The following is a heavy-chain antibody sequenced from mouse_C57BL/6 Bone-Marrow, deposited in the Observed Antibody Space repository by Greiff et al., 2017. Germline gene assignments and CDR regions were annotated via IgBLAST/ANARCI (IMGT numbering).Heavy chain of an antibody. D-gene: IGHD2-5*01. Sequence: EVQLVESGGGLVKPGGSLKLSCAASGFTFSGYGMHWVRQAPEKGLEWVAYISSGSGTIYYTDKLKGRYTFSRDNSNNTVFRQMTSLRSEDTAMYYCARGSNYSAMDYWGQGTSVTVSS. CDR2: ISSGSGTI. J-gene: IGHJ4*01. CDR1: GFTFSGYG. V-gene: IGHV5-17*01. CDR3: ARGSNYSAMDY.